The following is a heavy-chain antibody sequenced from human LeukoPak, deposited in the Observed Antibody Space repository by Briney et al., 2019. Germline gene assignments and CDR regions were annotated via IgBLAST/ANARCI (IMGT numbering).Heavy chain of an antibody. D-gene: IGHD2-21*02. CDR1: GYSFPIYW. Sequence: PGGSLRLSCKASGYSFPIYWIGWVRQMPGKGLEWMGIIFPGDSDTRYSPSFQGQVTFSSDQSITTAYLQWSSLKASDTAIYYCARWVTADRGKKDAFDIWGQGTMVTVSS. J-gene: IGHJ3*02. V-gene: IGHV5-51*01. CDR3: ARWVTADRGKKDAFDI. CDR2: IFPGDSDT.